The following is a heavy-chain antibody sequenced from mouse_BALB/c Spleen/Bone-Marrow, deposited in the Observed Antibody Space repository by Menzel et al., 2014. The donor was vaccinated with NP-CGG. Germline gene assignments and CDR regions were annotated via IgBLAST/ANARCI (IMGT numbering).Heavy chain of an antibody. Sequence: EVHMAEAGRGLVQPGGSLKLSCAASGFTFSSYGMSWVRQTPDKRLELVATINSNGGSTYYPDSVKGRFTISRDNAKNTLYLQMSSLKSEDTAMYYCARVSYYAMYYWGQGPPVSAPS. V-gene: IGHV5-6-3*01. CDR1: GFTFSSYG. CDR2: INSNGGST. CDR3: ARVSYYAMYY. J-gene: IGHJ4*01.